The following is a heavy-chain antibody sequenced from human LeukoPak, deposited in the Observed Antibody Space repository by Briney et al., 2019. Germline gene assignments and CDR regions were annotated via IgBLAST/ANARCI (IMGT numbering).Heavy chain of an antibody. D-gene: IGHD3-22*01. CDR1: GFTLSSYA. CDR3: AKTNTMTSFDYYYGMDV. J-gene: IGHJ6*02. CDR2: ISGSGGST. V-gene: IGHV3-23*01. Sequence: GGSLRLSCAASGFTLSSYAMSWVRQAPGKGLEWVSAISGSGGSTYYADSVKGRFTISRDNSKNTLYLQMNSLRAEDTAVYYCAKTNTMTSFDYYYGMDVWGQGTTVTVSS.